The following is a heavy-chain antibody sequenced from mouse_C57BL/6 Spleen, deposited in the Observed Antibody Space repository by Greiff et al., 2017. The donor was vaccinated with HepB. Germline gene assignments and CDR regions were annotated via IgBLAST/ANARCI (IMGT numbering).Heavy chain of an antibody. D-gene: IGHD2-13*01. CDR2: INPNNGGT. CDR1: GYTFTDYY. CDR3: ATTMMTYYFDY. V-gene: IGHV1-26*01. Sequence: EVQLQQSGPELVKPGASVKISCKASGYTFTDYYLNWVKQSHGKSLEWIGDINPNNGGTSYNQKFKGKATLTVDKSSSTAYMELRSLTSEDSAVYYCATTMMTYYFDYWGQGTTLTVSS. J-gene: IGHJ2*01.